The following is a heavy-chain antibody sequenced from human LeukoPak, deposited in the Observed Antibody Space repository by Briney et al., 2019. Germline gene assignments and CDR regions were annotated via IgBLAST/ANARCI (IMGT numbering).Heavy chain of an antibody. CDR2: VDPSDAYT. J-gene: IGHJ4*02. V-gene: IGHV5-10-1*01. CDR3: ARHEGYSSSAEVY. D-gene: IGHD6-13*01. Sequence: GESLKISCKGSGYSFTSYWISWVRQMPGKGLEWMGRVDPSDAYTNYSPSSQGHVSTSSDKSIKTAYLQWSSLKASDTAMYYCARHEGYSSSAEVYWGQGTLVTVSS. CDR1: GYSFTSYW.